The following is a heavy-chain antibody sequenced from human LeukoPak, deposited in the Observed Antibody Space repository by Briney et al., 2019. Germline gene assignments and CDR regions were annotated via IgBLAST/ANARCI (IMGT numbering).Heavy chain of an antibody. Sequence: GGSLRLSCAASGFTLSTSWMSWVRQVPGKGLEWVANIKQDGSEIHYVDSVKGRFTISRDNAKNSLFLQMNSLTAEDTAVYYCARDPYSGGYWNYYYYYMDVWGKGTTVTISS. D-gene: IGHD1-26*01. V-gene: IGHV3-7*01. CDR3: ARDPYSGGYWNYYYYYMDV. CDR1: GFTLSTSW. J-gene: IGHJ6*03. CDR2: IKQDGSEI.